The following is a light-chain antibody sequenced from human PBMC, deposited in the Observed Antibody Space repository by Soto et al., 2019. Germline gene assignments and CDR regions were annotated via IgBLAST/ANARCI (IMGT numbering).Light chain of an antibody. V-gene: IGLV3-1*01. CDR3: QAWDSRTVV. CDR2: QDS. J-gene: IGLJ2*01. Sequence: SYELTQPPSVSVSPGQTASITCSGDKLGDKYACWYQQKPGQSPVLVIYQDSKRPSGIPERFSGSNSGNTATLTNRGTQARDEADYYCQAWDSRTVVFGGGTKLTVL. CDR1: KLGDKY.